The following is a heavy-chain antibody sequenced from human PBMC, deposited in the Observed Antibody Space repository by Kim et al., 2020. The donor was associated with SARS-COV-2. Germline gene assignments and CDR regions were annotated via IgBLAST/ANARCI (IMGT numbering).Heavy chain of an antibody. CDR3: AGICGATSCSDDY. D-gene: IGHD2-2*01. Sequence: YADSLRGRFTTARDNPKSTVYLQMNSLRAEDTAVYYCAGICGATSCSDDYWGQGTLVTVSS. V-gene: IGHV3-23*01. J-gene: IGHJ4*02.